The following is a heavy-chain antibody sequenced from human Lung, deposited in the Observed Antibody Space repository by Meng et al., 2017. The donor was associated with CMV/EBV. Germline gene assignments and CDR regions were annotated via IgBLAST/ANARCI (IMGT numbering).Heavy chain of an antibody. CDR3: ARCQLAEDYYGMDV. CDR1: GFTFSSYS. CDR2: ISSSSSYR. Sequence: GESXKISXAASGFTFSSYSRNWVRQAPGKGLEWVSSISSSSSYRYYADAVKGRFTISRDNAKNSLYLQMNSLRAEDTAVYYCARCQLAEDYYGMDVWGQGTTVTVSS. V-gene: IGHV3-21*01. J-gene: IGHJ6*02. D-gene: IGHD2-2*01.